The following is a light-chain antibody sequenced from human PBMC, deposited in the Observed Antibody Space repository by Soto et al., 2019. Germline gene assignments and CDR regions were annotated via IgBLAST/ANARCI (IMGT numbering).Light chain of an antibody. Sequence: EIVMTQSPATLCVYPGERATLSCRASPSVSSNLAWYQQKPGQAPRLLISDASDRAAGVPVRFSGSGSGTDFTLTISSLEPEDFAVYFCQQRTHRPSTFGQGTKVDIK. CDR1: PSVSSN. CDR2: DAS. J-gene: IGKJ1*01. CDR3: QQRTHRPST. V-gene: IGKV3-11*01.